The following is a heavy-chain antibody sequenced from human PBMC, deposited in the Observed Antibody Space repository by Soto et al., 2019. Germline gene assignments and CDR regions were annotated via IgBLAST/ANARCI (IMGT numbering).Heavy chain of an antibody. CDR1: GGSISSYY. V-gene: IGHV4-4*07. D-gene: IGHD3-10*01. CDR2: IYSSGST. CDR3: ARDLYASGIWYGMDV. Sequence: LALTCTVSGGSISSYYWNWIRQPAGKGLEWIGRIYSSGSTNYNPSLNSRVTMSLDTSKNQLSLRLSSVAAADTAMYYCARDLYASGIWYGMDVWGQGTTVTVSS. J-gene: IGHJ6*02.